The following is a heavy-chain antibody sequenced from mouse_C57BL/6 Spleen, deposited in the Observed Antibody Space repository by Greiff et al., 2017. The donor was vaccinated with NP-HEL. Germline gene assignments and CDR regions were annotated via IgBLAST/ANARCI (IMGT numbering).Heavy chain of an antibody. CDR3: ASLPITTVVHYFDY. Sequence: EVKLMESGGDLVKPGGSLKLSCAASGFTFSSYGMSWVRQTPDKRLEWVATISSGGSYTYYPDSVKGRFTISRDNAKNTLYLQMSSLKSEDTAMYYCASLPITTVVHYFDYWGQGTTLTVSS. V-gene: IGHV5-6*01. D-gene: IGHD1-1*01. CDR2: ISSGGSYT. J-gene: IGHJ2*01. CDR1: GFTFSSYG.